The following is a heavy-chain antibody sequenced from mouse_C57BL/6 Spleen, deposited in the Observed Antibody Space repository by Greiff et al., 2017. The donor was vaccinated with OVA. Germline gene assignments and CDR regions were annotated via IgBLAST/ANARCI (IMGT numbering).Heavy chain of an antibody. CDR1: GYAFSSSW. V-gene: IGHV1-82*01. J-gene: IGHJ1*03. CDR2: IYPGDGDT. Sequence: QVQLQQSGPELVKPGASVKISCKASGYAFSSSWMNWVKQRPGKGLEWIGRIYPGDGDTNYNGKFKGKATLTADKSSSTAYMQLSSLTSEDSAVYFGASYSNLDVWGTGTTVTVSS. CDR3: ASYSNLDV. D-gene: IGHD2-5*01.